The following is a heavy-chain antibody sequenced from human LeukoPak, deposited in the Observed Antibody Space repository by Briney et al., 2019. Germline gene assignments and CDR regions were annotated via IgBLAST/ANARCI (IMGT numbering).Heavy chain of an antibody. CDR2: ISGDGGST. V-gene: IGHV3-43*02. CDR3: AKDRDRGYYDSSGYPDY. J-gene: IGHJ4*02. D-gene: IGHD3-22*01. Sequence: GGSLRLSCAASGFTFDDYARHWVRQAPGKGLEWVSLISGDGGSTYYADSVKGRFTISRDNSKNSLYLQMNSLRTEDTALYYCAKDRDRGYYDSSGYPDYWGQGTLVTVSS. CDR1: GFTFDDYA.